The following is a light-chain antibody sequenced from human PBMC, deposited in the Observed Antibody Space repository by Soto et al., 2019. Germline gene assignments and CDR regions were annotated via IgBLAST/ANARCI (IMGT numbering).Light chain of an antibody. J-gene: IGLJ3*02. CDR2: SIS. CDR3: LLYYGCAQV. CDR1: TGAVTSGYY. Sequence: QAVVTQEPSLTVSPGETVTLTCASSTGAVTSGYYPNWFQQKPGQAPRPLIYSISNKHSWTPARFSGSLLGDKAALTLSGVQPEDEAEYYCLLYYGCAQVFGGGTKVTVL. V-gene: IGLV7-43*01.